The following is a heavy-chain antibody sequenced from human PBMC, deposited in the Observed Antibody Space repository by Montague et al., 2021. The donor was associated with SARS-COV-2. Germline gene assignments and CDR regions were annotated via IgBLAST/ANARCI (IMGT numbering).Heavy chain of an antibody. J-gene: IGHJ4*02. CDR3: ASYRRGYSYDLSFDY. CDR1: GFSISTGHY. Sequence: SETLSLTCTVSGFSISTGHYWGWIRQPPGKGLEWIGSIYYSGSTYYNPSLKSRVTISVDTSKNQFSLKLNSVTAADTAVYYCASYRRGYSYDLSFDYWGQGTLVTVSS. V-gene: IGHV4-38-2*02. D-gene: IGHD5-18*01. CDR2: IYYSGST.